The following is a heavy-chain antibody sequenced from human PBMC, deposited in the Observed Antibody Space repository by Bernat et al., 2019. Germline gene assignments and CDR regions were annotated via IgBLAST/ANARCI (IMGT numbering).Heavy chain of an antibody. CDR2: INHSGST. CDR1: GGSFSGYY. J-gene: IGHJ4*02. D-gene: IGHD4-17*01. CDR3: AGTTVTTGECNY. Sequence: QVQLQQWGAGLLKPSETLSLTCAVYGGSFSGYYWSWIRQPPGKGLEWIGEINHSGSTNYNPSLKSRVTISVDTSKNQFSLELSSVTAADTAVYYCAGTTVTTGECNYWGQGTLVTVSS. V-gene: IGHV4-34*01.